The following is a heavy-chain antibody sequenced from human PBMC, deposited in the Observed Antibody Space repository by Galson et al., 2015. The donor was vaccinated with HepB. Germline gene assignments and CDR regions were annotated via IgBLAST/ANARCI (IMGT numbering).Heavy chain of an antibody. CDR1: GFTFEDYA. V-gene: IGHV3-9*01. CDR3: AKYLTYYYGSGSYFVAMDV. J-gene: IGHJ6*02. CDR2: ISWNSDST. D-gene: IGHD3-10*01. Sequence: SLRLSCAASGFTFEDYAMHWVRQVPGKGLEWVSGISWNSDSTGYADSVRGRFTISRDNARDSLYLQMNSLRTEDTALYYCAKYLTYYYGSGSYFVAMDVWGQGTTVTVSS.